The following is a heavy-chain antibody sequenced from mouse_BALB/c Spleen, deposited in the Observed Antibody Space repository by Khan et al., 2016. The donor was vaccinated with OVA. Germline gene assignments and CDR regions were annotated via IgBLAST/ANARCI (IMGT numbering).Heavy chain of an antibody. CDR3: ATSYNDGYYFDY. D-gene: IGHD1-3*01. V-gene: IGHV5-17*02. CDR2: ISGDSSTI. J-gene: IGHJ2*01. CDR1: GFTFSSYG. Sequence: EVELVESGGGLVQPGGSRKLSCAASGFTFSSYGMHWVRQAPEKGLEWVAYISGDSSTIYYTDTVKGRFTISRDNPKNTLSLQMTSLMSEDTAMYYCATSYNDGYYFDYWGPGTTLTVSS.